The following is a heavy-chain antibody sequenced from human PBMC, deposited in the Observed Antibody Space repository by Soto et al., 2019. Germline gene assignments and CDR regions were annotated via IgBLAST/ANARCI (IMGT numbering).Heavy chain of an antibody. Sequence: GGSLRLSCAASGFTFSIFAMHWVRQAPGKGLGRVALISYDGSNKYYADSVKGRFTISRDNSKNTLYLQMNSLRAEDTAVYYCARDRDWNYVDYWGQGTLVTVSS. CDR1: GFTFSIFA. V-gene: IGHV3-30-3*01. D-gene: IGHD1-1*01. CDR3: ARDRDWNYVDY. CDR2: ISYDGSNK. J-gene: IGHJ4*02.